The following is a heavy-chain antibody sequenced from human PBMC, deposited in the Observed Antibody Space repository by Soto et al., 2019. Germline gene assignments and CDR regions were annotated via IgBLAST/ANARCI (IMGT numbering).Heavy chain of an antibody. CDR1: GDSINSGGYF. Sequence: PSETLSLTCTVSGDSINSGGYFWTWIRQHSGKGLEWIGYISYSRSTYYNPSLKSRVTISLDTSKNQFSLKLSSVAAADTALYYCAKYYSGSRSFPQGWFDPWGPGTLVTVSS. J-gene: IGHJ5*02. D-gene: IGHD3-10*01. CDR3: AKYYSGSRSFPQGWFDP. CDR2: ISYSRST. V-gene: IGHV4-31*03.